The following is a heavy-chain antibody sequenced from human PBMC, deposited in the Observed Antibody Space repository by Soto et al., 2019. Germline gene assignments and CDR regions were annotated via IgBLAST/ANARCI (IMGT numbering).Heavy chain of an antibody. V-gene: IGHV4-61*01. J-gene: IGHJ6*02. CDR2: IYYSGST. Sequence: TSETLSLTCTVSGGSVSSGSYYWSWIRQPPGKGLEWIGYIYYSGSTNYNPSLKSRVTISVDTSKNQFSLKLSSVTAADTAVYYCARATYYYDSSGYYLPLYYYYYGMDVWGQGTTVTVSS. CDR1: GGSVSSGSYY. D-gene: IGHD3-22*01. CDR3: ARATYYYDSSGYYLPLYYYYYGMDV.